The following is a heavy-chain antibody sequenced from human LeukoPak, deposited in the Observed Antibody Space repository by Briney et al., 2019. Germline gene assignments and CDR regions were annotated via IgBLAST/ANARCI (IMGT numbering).Heavy chain of an antibody. V-gene: IGHV3-23*01. D-gene: IGHD6-6*01. CDR2: ISGSGGST. Sequence: GGSLRLSCAASGFTFSSYAMSWVRQAPGKGLEWVSAISGSGGSTYYADSVKGRFTISRDNSKNTLYLQMNGLRAEDTAVYYCAKGRYSSSSEPADYWGQGTLVTVSS. CDR3: AKGRYSSSSEPADY. J-gene: IGHJ4*02. CDR1: GFTFSSYA.